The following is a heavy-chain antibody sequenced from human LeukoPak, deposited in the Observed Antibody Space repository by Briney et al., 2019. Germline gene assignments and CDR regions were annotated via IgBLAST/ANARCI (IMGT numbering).Heavy chain of an antibody. Sequence: PGGSLRLSCAASGFIISNYGMHWVRQAPGKGLELVAIIWNDGSNEYYADSVKGRFTISRDNSKNTLYLQMNSLRVEDTAVYYCARDREAAADLGYWGQGTLVTVSS. CDR2: IWNDGSNE. CDR3: ARDREAAADLGY. CDR1: GFIISNYG. J-gene: IGHJ4*02. D-gene: IGHD6-13*01. V-gene: IGHV3-33*01.